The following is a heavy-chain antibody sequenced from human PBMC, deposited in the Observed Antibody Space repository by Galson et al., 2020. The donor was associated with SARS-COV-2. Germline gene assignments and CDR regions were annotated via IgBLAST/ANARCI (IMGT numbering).Heavy chain of an antibody. D-gene: IGHD6-19*01. CDR3: ARDATSSGWYNWFDP. CDR2: VFNSGTT. CDR1: GGSIRSSNYY. Sequence: SQTLSLTCTVSGGSIRSSNYYWGWIRQPPGKGLEWIGSVFNSGTTHYSPSLQSRVTISVDTSKNQFSLNRNSVTAADTAMYYCARDATSSGWYNWFDPWGQGTLVTVSS. J-gene: IGHJ5*02. V-gene: IGHV4-39*07.